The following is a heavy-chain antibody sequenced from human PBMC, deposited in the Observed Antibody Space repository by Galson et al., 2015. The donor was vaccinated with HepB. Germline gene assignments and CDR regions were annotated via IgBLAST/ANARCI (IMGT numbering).Heavy chain of an antibody. Sequence: SLRLSCAASGFTFSSCGMHWVRQAPGKGLEWVAVISYDGSNKYYADSVKGRFTISRDNAKNSLYLQMNSLRAEDTAVYYCARGPLSGWFYYYYYYGMDVWGQGTTVTVSS. CDR1: GFTFSSCG. J-gene: IGHJ6*02. CDR2: ISYDGSNK. V-gene: IGHV3-30*03. CDR3: ARGPLSGWFYYYYYYGMDV. D-gene: IGHD6-19*01.